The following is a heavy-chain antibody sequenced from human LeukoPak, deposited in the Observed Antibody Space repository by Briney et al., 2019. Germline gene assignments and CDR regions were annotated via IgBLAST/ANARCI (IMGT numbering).Heavy chain of an antibody. CDR1: GFYFNAYL. CDR3: AREIGSAARGR. V-gene: IGHV3-7*05. J-gene: IGHJ4*02. D-gene: IGHD6-13*01. Sequence: GGSLRLSCVASGFYFNAYLMSWVRQAPGKGLEWVANIKEDGSEKYYVDSVKGRFTISRDNAKNSLYLQMNSLRDEDTAIYYCAREIGSAARGRWGQGTLVTVSS. CDR2: IKEDGSEK.